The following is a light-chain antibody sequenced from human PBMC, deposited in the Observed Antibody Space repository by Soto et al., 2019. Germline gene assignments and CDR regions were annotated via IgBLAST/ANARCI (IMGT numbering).Light chain of an antibody. CDR3: SSYTTRSSIV. Sequence: QSVLTPPASVSGSPGQSITISCTGTSSDVGGFNFVSWYQQPPGKAPKLMIYDVSHRPSGVFNRFSGSRSGHTASLTISRLQVVDEGDYYCSSYTTRSSIVFETRTKVTV. CDR1: SSDVGGFNF. J-gene: IGLJ1*01. CDR2: DVS. V-gene: IGLV2-14*01.